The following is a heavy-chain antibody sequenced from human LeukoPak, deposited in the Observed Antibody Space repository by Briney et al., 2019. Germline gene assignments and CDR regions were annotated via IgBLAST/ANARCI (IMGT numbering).Heavy chain of an antibody. CDR3: AKAHDYYYYYGMDV. V-gene: IGHV3-23*01. CDR1: GFTFSNYA. J-gene: IGHJ6*02. Sequence: GGSLRLSCAASGFTFSNYAMSWVRQAPGKGLEWVSAISGSGGSTYYADSVKGRFTISRDNSKNTLYLQMNSLRAEDTAVYYCAKAHDYYYYYGMDVWGQGTTVTVSS. CDR2: ISGSGGST.